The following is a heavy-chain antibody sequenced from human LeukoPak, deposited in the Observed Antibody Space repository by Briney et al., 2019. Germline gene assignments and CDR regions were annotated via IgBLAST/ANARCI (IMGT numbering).Heavy chain of an antibody. CDR1: GFTFSNYA. D-gene: IGHD3-10*01. Sequence: GGSLRLSCAASGFTFSNYAMSWVRQAPGKGLEWVSATSGRGTRTYYADSVKGRFNISRDNSKNILYLQMNSLRAEDTAVYYCAKDKWFGEFGPDYWGQGTLVTVSS. CDR3: AKDKWFGEFGPDY. CDR2: TSGRGTRT. V-gene: IGHV3-23*01. J-gene: IGHJ4*02.